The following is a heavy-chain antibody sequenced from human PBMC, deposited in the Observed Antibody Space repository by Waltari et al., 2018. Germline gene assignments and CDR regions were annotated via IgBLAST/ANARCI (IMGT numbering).Heavy chain of an antibody. D-gene: IGHD1-26*01. CDR3: AERLEVGATRPFGY. Sequence: QVQLVESGGGVVQPGGSLRLSCAASGFTFSSYGMHWVRQAPGKGLEWVAFIRYDGSNKYYADSVKGRFTISRDNSKNTLYLQMNSLRAEDTAVYYCAERLEVGATRPFGYWGQGTLVTVSS. CDR1: GFTFSSYG. J-gene: IGHJ4*02. CDR2: IRYDGSNK. V-gene: IGHV3-30*02.